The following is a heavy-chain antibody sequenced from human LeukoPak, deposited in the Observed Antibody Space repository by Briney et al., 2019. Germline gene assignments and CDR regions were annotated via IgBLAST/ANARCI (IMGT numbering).Heavy chain of an antibody. J-gene: IGHJ4*02. Sequence: GGSLRLPCAASGFTFSSYAMSWVRQAPGKGLEWVSAISGSGGSTYYADSVKGRFTISRDNSKNTLYLQMNSLRAEDTAVYYCAKGRLGIVVVSHFDYWGQGTLVTVSS. CDR3: AKGRLGIVVVSHFDY. CDR1: GFTFSSYA. D-gene: IGHD2-21*01. V-gene: IGHV3-23*01. CDR2: ISGSGGST.